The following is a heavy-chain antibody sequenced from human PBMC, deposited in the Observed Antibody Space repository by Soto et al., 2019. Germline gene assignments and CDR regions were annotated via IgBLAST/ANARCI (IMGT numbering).Heavy chain of an antibody. Sequence: AGSLRLSCATSGFTFSSDCMHWVRQAPGKGLEWVAVISYDGSNKYYADSVKGRFTISRDNSKNTLYLQMNSLRAEDTAVYYCERAFQDYSNNNWFDPWGQGSLVTVSS. CDR3: ERAFQDYSNNNWFDP. J-gene: IGHJ5*02. D-gene: IGHD6-13*01. CDR1: GFTFSSDC. CDR2: ISYDGSNK. V-gene: IGHV3-30*03.